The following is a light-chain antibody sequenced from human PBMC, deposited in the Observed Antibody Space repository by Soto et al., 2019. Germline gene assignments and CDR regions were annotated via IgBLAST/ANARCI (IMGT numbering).Light chain of an antibody. CDR1: QSVSSN. CDR2: GAS. V-gene: IGKV3-15*01. J-gene: IGKJ1*01. CDR3: QQYNNWPPWT. Sequence: EIVLTQSPATLSLSPGERATLSCRASQSVSSNLAWYQQKPGQAPWLLLYGASTRATGIPARFSGSGSGTEVTLTISSLQSEDFAVYYCQQYNNWPPWTFGQGTKVDIK.